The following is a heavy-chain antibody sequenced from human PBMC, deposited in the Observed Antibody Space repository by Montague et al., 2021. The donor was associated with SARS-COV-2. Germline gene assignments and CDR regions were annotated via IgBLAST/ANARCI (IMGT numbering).Heavy chain of an antibody. V-gene: IGHV2-70*04. CDR3: ARSYYDILTAYYTPFDY. J-gene: IGHJ4*02. D-gene: IGHD3-9*01. Sequence: PALVKPTQTLTLTCTFSGFSLSTSGMRASWIRQPPGKALEWLARXYWXDDKFYSTSLKTRLTISKDTSKNQVVLTMTNMDPVDTATYYCARSYYDILTAYYTPFDYWGQGTLVTVSS. CDR1: GFSLSTSGMR. CDR2: XYWXDDK.